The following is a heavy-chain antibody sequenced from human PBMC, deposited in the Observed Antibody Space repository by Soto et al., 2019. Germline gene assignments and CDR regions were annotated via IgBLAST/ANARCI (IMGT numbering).Heavy chain of an antibody. D-gene: IGHD3-22*01. J-gene: IGHJ4*02. CDR2: MNPNSGNT. Sequence: QVQLVQSGAEVKKPGASVKVSCKASGYTFTSYDINWVRQATGQGLEWMGWMNPNSGNTGYAQKFQGRVTMTRNTSICKXXMGRSSLRSEDTAVYYCARVGYYYDSSGYYLSFDYWGQGTLVTVSS. V-gene: IGHV1-8*01. CDR3: ARVGYYYDSSGYYLSFDY. CDR1: GYTFTSYD.